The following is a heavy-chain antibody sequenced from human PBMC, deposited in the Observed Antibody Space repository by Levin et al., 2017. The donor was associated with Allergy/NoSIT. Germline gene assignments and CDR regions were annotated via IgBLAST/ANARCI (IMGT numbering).Heavy chain of an antibody. J-gene: IGHJ6*02. Sequence: GESLKISCAASGFTFSSYGMHWVRQAPGKGLEWVAVISYDGSNKYYADSVKGRFTISRDNSKNTLYLQMNSLRAEDTAVYYCAKGYYDFWSGRGYYYYGMDVWGQGTTVTVSS. V-gene: IGHV3-30*18. D-gene: IGHD3-3*01. CDR1: GFTFSSYG. CDR2: ISYDGSNK. CDR3: AKGYYDFWSGRGYYYYGMDV.